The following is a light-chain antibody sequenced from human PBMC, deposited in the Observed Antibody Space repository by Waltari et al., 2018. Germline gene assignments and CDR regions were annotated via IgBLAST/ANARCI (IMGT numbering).Light chain of an antibody. CDR3: QKYGTLPAT. V-gene: IGKV3-20*01. Sequence: EIMLTQSPGTLSLSPGERATLSCRASQSISRYLAWYQHKPGQAPRLLIYDASSRATGIPDRFSGMGSGTDFSLTISRLEPEDFAVYYCQKYGTLPATFGQGTKVEIK. CDR1: QSISRY. CDR2: DAS. J-gene: IGKJ1*01.